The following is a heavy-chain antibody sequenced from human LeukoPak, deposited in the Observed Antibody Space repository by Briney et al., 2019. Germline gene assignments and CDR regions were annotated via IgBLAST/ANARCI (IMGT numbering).Heavy chain of an antibody. CDR1: GFTFSSYS. V-gene: IGHV3-21*01. CDR3: ARDGYSSSWNHLYGMDV. D-gene: IGHD6-13*01. Sequence: GGSLRLSCAASGFTFSSYSMNWVRQAPGKGLEWVSSISSSSSYIYYADSVKGRFTISRDNAKNSLYLQMNSLRAEDTAVYYCARDGYSSSWNHLYGMDVWGQGTTVTVS. CDR2: ISSSSSYI. J-gene: IGHJ6*02.